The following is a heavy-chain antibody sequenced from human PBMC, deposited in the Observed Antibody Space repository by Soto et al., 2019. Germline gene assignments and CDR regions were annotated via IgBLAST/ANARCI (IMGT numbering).Heavy chain of an antibody. Sequence: PSETLSLTCTVSGGSVSSGSHYWSWIRQPPGKGLEWIGYIYYSGSTNYNPSLKSRVTISVDTSKNQFSLKLSSVTAADTAVYYCARVWGSFQDNYHYYGMDVWGQGTTVTVSS. V-gene: IGHV4-61*01. CDR3: ARVWGSFQDNYHYYGMDV. J-gene: IGHJ6*02. D-gene: IGHD3-16*01. CDR1: GGSVSSGSHY. CDR2: IYYSGST.